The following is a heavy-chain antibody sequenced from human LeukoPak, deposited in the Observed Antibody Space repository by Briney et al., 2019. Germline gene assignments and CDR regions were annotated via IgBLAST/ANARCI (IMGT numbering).Heavy chain of an antibody. Sequence: GGSLRLSCAASGFTVSSNYMSWVRQAPGKGLEWVSIIYSGGSTYCADSVKGRFTISRHNSKNTLYLQMNSLRAEDTAVYYCARGVGGSAFDIWGQGTMVTVSS. V-gene: IGHV3-53*04. CDR3: ARGVGGSAFDI. D-gene: IGHD3-16*01. CDR2: IYSGGST. J-gene: IGHJ3*02. CDR1: GFTVSSNY.